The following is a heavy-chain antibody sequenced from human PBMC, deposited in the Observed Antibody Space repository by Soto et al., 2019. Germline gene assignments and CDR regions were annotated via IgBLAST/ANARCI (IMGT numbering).Heavy chain of an antibody. D-gene: IGHD7-27*01. CDR3: ARVPGP. J-gene: IGHJ5*02. Sequence: PSETLSLTCTVSGGSISSYYWSWIRQPPGKGLEWIGCFYYSGSTYYNPSLKSRVTISVDRSKNQFSLKLSSVTAADTAVYYCARVPGPWGQGTLVTVSS. CDR2: FYYSGST. V-gene: IGHV4-59*12. CDR1: GGSISSYY.